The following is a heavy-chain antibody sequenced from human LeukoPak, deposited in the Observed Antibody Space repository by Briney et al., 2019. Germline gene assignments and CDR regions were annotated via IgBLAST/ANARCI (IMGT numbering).Heavy chain of an antibody. D-gene: IGHD6-6*01. V-gene: IGHV4-59*01. CDR1: GGSISSYY. J-gene: IGHJ4*02. CDR2: IYYAGST. CDR3: ARWGSIAVARFDY. Sequence: SETLSLTCTVSGGSISSYYWSWIRQPPGKGLEWIGYIYYAGSTNYNPSLTSRVNISVDTSKNQFSLNLTSVTAADTAVYYCARWGSIAVARFDYWGQGTLVTVSS.